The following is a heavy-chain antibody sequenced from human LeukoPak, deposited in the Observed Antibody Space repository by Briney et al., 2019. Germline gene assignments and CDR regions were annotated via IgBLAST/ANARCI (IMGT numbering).Heavy chain of an antibody. CDR3: ARIRRPRTVGTTGGGHFDY. V-gene: IGHV3-7*01. J-gene: IGHJ4*02. CDR2: IKQDGSEK. CDR1: GFTFSSYW. D-gene: IGHD7-27*01. Sequence: GALRLSCAASGFTFSSYWMSWVRQAPGKGLEWVANIKQDGSEKYYVDSVKGRFTISRDNAKNSLYLQMNSLRAEDTAVYCCARIRRPRTVGTTGGGHFDYWGQGTLVTVSS.